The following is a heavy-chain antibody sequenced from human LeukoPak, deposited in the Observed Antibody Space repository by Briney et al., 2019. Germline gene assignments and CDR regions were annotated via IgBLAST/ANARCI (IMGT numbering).Heavy chain of an antibody. V-gene: IGHV5-51*01. Sequence: GASVKISCKGSGYAFTSYWIGWVCQMPGKGLEWMGIIYPGDSDTRYSPSFQGQVTISADKSISTAYLQWSNLKASDTAIYYCARPNLYSSSDLDYWGQGTLVTVSS. D-gene: IGHD6-6*01. CDR1: GYAFTSYW. J-gene: IGHJ4*02. CDR2: IYPGDSDT. CDR3: ARPNLYSSSDLDY.